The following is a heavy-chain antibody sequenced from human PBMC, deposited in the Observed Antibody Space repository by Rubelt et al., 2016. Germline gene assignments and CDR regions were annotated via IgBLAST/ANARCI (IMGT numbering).Heavy chain of an antibody. CDR3: ARRVYADYYYIDV. D-gene: IGHD5/OR15-5a*01. J-gene: IGHJ6*03. V-gene: IGHV4-59*01. Sequence: QVQLQQWGAGLLKPSETLSLTCAVSGGSISTYYWSWIRQPPGKGLEWIGYVYYSGTTNYNASLKSRVTISLDTPKNQFSPGLSSGTAADTAVYYCARRVYADYYYIDVWGTGTTVTVSS. CDR2: VYYSGTT. CDR1: GGSISTYY.